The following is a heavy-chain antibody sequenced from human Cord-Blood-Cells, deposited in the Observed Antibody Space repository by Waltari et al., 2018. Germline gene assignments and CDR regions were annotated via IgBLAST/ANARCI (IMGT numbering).Heavy chain of an antibody. J-gene: IGHJ4*02. CDR1: GFTFSAHS. V-gene: IGHV3-72*01. CDR2: TRNKANSYTT. CDR3: ARDLDY. Sequence: EVQLVESGGGLVQTGGYLRLSCAASGFTFSAHSTDWVRQAPGKGLEWVGRTRNKANSYTTEYAASVKGRFTISRDDSKNSLYLQMNSLKTEDTAVYYCARDLDYWGQGTLVTVSS.